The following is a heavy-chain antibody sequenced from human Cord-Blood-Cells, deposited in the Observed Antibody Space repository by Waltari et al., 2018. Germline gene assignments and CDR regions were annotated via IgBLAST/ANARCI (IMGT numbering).Heavy chain of an antibody. CDR3: ARDLTGGLYYYYGMDV. D-gene: IGHD3-9*01. V-gene: IGHV3-53*01. CDR2: IYSGGST. CDR1: GFTVSSNY. J-gene: IGHJ6*02. Sequence: EVQLVESGGGLIQPGGSLRLSCAACGFTVSSNYMSWVRQAPGKGLEWVSVIYSGGSTYYADSVKGRFTISRDNSKNTLYLQMNSLRAEDTAVYYCARDLTGGLYYYYGMDVWGQGTTVTVSS.